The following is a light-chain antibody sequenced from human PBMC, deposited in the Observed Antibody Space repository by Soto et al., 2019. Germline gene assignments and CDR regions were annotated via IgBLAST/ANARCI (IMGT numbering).Light chain of an antibody. CDR1: HDVRSW. J-gene: IGKJ1*01. V-gene: IGKV1-12*02. CDR2: GAS. Sequence: DIQMTQSPSSVSASVGDRVTISCRASHDVRSWLAWYQQKPGKAPNLLIYGASTLQSGVPSRCSGSGSGTDFTLTISSRQPEDFATSDCQRANGDPWKFGQGTKVEIK. CDR3: QRANGDPWK.